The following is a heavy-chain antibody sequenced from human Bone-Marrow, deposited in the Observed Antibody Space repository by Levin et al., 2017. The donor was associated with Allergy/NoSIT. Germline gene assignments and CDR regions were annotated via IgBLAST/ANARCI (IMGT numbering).Heavy chain of an antibody. CDR1: GFTFSSYW. CDR2: IKQDGSEK. Sequence: ASVKVSCAASGFTFSSYWMSWVRQAPGKGLEWVANIKQDGSEKYYVDSVKGRFTISRDNAKNSLYLQMNSLRAEDTAVYYCAREGIAVAGTFDYWGQGTLVTVSS. V-gene: IGHV3-7*01. CDR3: AREGIAVAGTFDY. D-gene: IGHD6-19*01. J-gene: IGHJ4*02.